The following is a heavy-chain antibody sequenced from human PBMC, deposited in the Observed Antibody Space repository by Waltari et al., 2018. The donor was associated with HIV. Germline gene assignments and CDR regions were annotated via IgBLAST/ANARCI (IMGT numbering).Heavy chain of an antibody. CDR2: FTPQSPAT. Sequence: VQLIQSGAEVKKPGASMKISCTTSGFIFTNFYLHWVRQAPGGRLEWMGRFTPQSPATISAHIFQARLMMTGDTTSDTAYLELTNLTPGDTGIYFCARGPFVGNYANYWGQETLVTV. CDR3: ARGPFVGNYANY. J-gene: IGHJ4*02. V-gene: IGHV1-2*05. CDR1: GFIFTNFY. D-gene: IGHD4-4*01.